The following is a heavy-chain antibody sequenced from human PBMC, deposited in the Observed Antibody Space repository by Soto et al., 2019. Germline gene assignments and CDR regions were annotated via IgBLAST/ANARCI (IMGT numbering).Heavy chain of an antibody. CDR3: ARDVDADFRTDFDY. CDR2: ISGNGEVI. CDR1: GFTFSDYY. J-gene: IGHJ4*02. D-gene: IGHD4-17*01. Sequence: GGSLRLSCAASGFTFSDYYILWIRRAPGKGLEWISYISGNGEVIQYAASARGRFTISRDNAENSVYLEMESLRDEDTALYYCARDVDADFRTDFDYWGRGTLVTVSS. V-gene: IGHV3-11*01.